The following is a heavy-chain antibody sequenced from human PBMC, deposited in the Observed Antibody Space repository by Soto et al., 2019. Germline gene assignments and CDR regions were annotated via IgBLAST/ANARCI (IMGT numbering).Heavy chain of an antibody. CDR1: GGTFSSYA. J-gene: IGHJ6*02. D-gene: IGHD2-21*02. V-gene: IGHV1-69*13. CDR3: ARVNCGGDCYLRLYYYYGMDV. CDR2: IIPIFGTA. Sequence: VKVSCKSSGGTFSSYAISWVRQAPGQGLEWMGGIIPIFGTANYAQKFQGRVTITADESTSTAYMELSSLRSEDTAVYYCARVNCGGDCYLRLYYYYGMDVWGQGTTVTVSS.